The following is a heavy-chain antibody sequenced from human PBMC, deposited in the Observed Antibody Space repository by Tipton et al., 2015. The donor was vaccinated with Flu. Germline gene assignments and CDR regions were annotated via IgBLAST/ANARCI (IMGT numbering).Heavy chain of an antibody. D-gene: IGHD5-24*01. Sequence: LRLSCAASGFTFGRYAMSWVRQTPGKGLEWIGEINHSGSTNYNPSLKSRVTISVDTSKNQFSLSVTAADTGVYYCARRRDGYNCFDSWGQGTLVTVSS. CDR2: INHSGST. V-gene: IGHV4-34*01. CDR3: ARRRDGYNCFDS. J-gene: IGHJ4*02. CDR1: GFTFGRYA.